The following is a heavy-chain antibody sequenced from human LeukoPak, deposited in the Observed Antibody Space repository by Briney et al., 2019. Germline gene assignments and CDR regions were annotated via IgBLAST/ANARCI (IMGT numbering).Heavy chain of an antibody. D-gene: IGHD6-13*01. Sequence: GGSLRLSCAASGFTFSRYAMSWVRQAPGKGLEWVSDISGSGGNIYYADSVKGRFTISRDNSKNTLNLQMNNLRAEDTAVYYCARTRPTSSSWYLHNFDYWGQGTLVTVSS. V-gene: IGHV3-23*01. CDR2: ISGSGGNI. CDR1: GFTFSRYA. CDR3: ARTRPTSSSWYLHNFDY. J-gene: IGHJ4*02.